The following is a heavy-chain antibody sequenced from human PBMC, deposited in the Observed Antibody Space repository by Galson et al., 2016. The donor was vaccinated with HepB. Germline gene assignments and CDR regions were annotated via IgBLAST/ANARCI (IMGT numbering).Heavy chain of an antibody. CDR1: GGTFSSYP. CDR2: FVPIFGTP. Sequence: SVKVSCKAFGGTFSSYPISWVRQAPGQGLEWMGSFVPIFGTPNYAQKFQGRITITADESTSTAYMELSSLRSDDTAVYYCASGAARVVVGATPDSWGQGTLVTVSS. V-gene: IGHV1-69*13. D-gene: IGHD2-15*01. CDR3: ASGAARVVVGATPDS. J-gene: IGHJ4*02.